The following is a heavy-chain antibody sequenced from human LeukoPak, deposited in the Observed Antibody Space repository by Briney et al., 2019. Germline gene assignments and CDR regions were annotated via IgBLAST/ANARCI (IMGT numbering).Heavy chain of an antibody. J-gene: IGHJ4*02. V-gene: IGHV3-53*01. CDR1: GFTVSSNY. Sequence: GGSLRLSCAASGFTVSSNYMSWVRQAPGKGLEWVSGIYSGGRTYYADSVKGRFTISRDNSKNTTYLQMSSLKTDDTAVYYCTRRSIVSTRTDDYWGQGTLVTVSS. CDR2: IYSGGRT. D-gene: IGHD1-26*01. CDR3: TRRSIVSTRTDDY.